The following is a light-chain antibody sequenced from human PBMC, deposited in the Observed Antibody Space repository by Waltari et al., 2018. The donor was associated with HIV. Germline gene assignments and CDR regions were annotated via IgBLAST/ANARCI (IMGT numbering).Light chain of an antibody. J-gene: IGKJ4*01. CDR1: QGISSS. V-gene: IGKV1-9*01. Sequence: DIQLTQSPSFLSASVGDGLTITCRASQGISSSLAWYPQKPGKAPNLLFFDASTLQVGVQSRWSGSGSGTEFTLTVDSLRPEDVATYYCQQLKSYPHTFGGGTRVEI. CDR3: QQLKSYPHT. CDR2: DAS.